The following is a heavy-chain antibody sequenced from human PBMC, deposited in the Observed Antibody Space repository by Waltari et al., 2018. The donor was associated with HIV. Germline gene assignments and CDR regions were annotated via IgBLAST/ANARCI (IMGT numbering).Heavy chain of an antibody. CDR2: IRNRGYGATT. CDR1: GLTFGDFA. CDR3: ARSRATMTTRGLNWFDP. V-gene: IGHV3-49*03. J-gene: IGHJ5*02. Sequence: EVQLVESGGGLVQPGRSLRLSCTGSGLTFGDFAMGWFGQAPGRGLEWVGFIRNRGYGATTEYAASVKGRFTISRDDSKYIAYLQVNSLKTEDAAVYYCARSRATMTTRGLNWFDPWGQGTLVIVSS. D-gene: IGHD4-17*01.